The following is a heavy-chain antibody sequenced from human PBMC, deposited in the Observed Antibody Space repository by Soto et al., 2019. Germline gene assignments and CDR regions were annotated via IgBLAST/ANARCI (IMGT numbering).Heavy chain of an antibody. D-gene: IGHD3-22*01. V-gene: IGHV5-10-1*01. CDR2: IYPGDSHT. CDR1: GYSFTTDW. J-gene: IGHJ3*02. CDR3: PRPDSRGDSPWGDGFQI. Sequence: GESLTISCKGSGYSFTTDWINWVRQMPGKGLEWMGKIYPGDSHTIHSPSFQGRVTMSADKSINTAYLQWSSLKASDTGMYYCPRPDSRGDSPWGDGFQIWGQGTMVTVSS.